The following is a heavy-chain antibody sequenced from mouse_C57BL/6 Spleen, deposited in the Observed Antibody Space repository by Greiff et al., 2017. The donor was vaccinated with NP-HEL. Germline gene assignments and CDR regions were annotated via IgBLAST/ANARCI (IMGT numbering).Heavy chain of an antibody. J-gene: IGHJ1*03. D-gene: IGHD2-4*01. CDR1: GFTFSSYG. CDR3: ARQETMITTGHWYFDV. Sequence: DVMLVESGGDLVKPGGSLKLSCAASGFTFSSYGMSWVRQTPDKRLEWVATISSGGSYTYYPDSVKGRFTISRDNAKNTLYLQMSSLKSEDTAMYYCARQETMITTGHWYFDVWGTGTTVTVSS. CDR2: ISSGGSYT. V-gene: IGHV5-6*02.